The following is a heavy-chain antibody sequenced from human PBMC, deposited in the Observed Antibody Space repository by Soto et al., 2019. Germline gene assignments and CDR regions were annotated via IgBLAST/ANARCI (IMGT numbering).Heavy chain of an antibody. CDR1: GASLSTYY. J-gene: IGHJ4*02. Sequence: LSLTCTVSGASLSTYYWSWIRQPAGERLEWIGRIHDTGRTNYNPSLKSRVTMSVDTSKNQFSLRVNSVTAADTAVYYCARESVSGTYRFDSWGQGTLGTVSA. D-gene: IGHD3-16*02. V-gene: IGHV4-4*07. CDR2: IHDTGRT. CDR3: ARESVSGTYRFDS.